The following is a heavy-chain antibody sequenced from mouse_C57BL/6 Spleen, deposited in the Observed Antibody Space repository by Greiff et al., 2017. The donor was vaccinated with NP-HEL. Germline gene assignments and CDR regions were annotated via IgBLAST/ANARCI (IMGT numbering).Heavy chain of an antibody. CDR2: IDPSDSYP. Sequence: QVQLQQPGAELVKPGASVKLSCKASGYTFTSYWMQWVKQRPGQGLEWIGEIDPSDSYPNYNQKFKGKATLTVDTSSSTAYMQLSSLTSEDSAVYYCASKGFAYWGQGTLVTVSA. CDR3: ASKGFAY. V-gene: IGHV1-50*01. J-gene: IGHJ3*01. CDR1: GYTFTSYW.